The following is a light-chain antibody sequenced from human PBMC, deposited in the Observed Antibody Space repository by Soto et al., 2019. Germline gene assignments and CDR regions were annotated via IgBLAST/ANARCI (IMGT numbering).Light chain of an antibody. V-gene: IGKV3-20*01. CDR2: GAS. Sequence: IGLSHSPGPLSLSTGERATLSCRASQSVSSSYLAWYQQKPGQAPRLLIYGASSRATGIPDGFSGSGSGTDFTLTISRLEPEDFAVYYCQQYGSSQWTFGQGTKVDIK. CDR1: QSVSSSY. CDR3: QQYGSSQWT. J-gene: IGKJ1*01.